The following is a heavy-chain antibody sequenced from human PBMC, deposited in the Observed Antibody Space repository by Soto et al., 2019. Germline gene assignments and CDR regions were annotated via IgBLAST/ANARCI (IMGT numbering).Heavy chain of an antibody. Sequence: QVQLVQSGDEVKKPGTSVKVSCKTSGYTFTSHDLNWVRQAPGQGLEWMGWISGQNGKTNYAQKLQGRVTLTTDTSTSTAYMELRSLRSDDTAVYYCARWAGHTHDFGGPFDNWGQGTLVTVSA. J-gene: IGHJ4*02. D-gene: IGHD4-17*01. V-gene: IGHV1-18*04. CDR2: ISGQNGKT. CDR3: ARWAGHTHDFGGPFDN. CDR1: GYTFTSHD.